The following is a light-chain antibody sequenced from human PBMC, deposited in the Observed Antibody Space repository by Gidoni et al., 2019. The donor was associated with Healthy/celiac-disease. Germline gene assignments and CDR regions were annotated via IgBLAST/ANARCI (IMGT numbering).Light chain of an antibody. V-gene: IGKV1-5*03. CDR2: KAS. CDR3: QHHGT. CDR1: QSISSW. J-gene: IGKJ1*01. Sequence: DIQMTQSPSTLSASVGDRVTIPCRASQSISSWLAWYQQKPGKAPKLLIYKASSLESGVPSRFSGSGSGTEFTLTISSLQPDDFATYYCQHHGTFGQXTKVEIK.